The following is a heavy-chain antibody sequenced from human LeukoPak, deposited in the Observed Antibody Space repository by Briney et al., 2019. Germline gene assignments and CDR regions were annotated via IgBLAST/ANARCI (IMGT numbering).Heavy chain of an antibody. V-gene: IGHV3-23*01. J-gene: IGHJ5*02. D-gene: IGHD2-2*01. CDR1: GFTFSSYA. CDR2: ISDSGGTT. CDR3: AKLTRGYCSSTACPNWFDP. Sequence: GGSLRLSCAASGFTFSSYAMSWVRHAPEEGLEWVSAISDSGGTTYYADSVKGRFTISRDNSKNTLYLQMNSLRGEDTAVYYCAKLTRGYCSSTACPNWFDPWGQGTLVTVSS.